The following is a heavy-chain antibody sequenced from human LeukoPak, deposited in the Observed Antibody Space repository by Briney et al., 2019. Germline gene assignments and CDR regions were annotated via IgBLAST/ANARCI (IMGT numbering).Heavy chain of an antibody. CDR2: ITGNGDIT. J-gene: IGHJ4*02. CDR1: GFTSSSFA. D-gene: IGHD4-17*01. V-gene: IGHV3-23*01. Sequence: PGGSLRLSCAASGFTSSSFAMSWVRQAPGKGLECVSSITGNGDITYSAHSVKGRFTISRDNSKNTLYLQMNSLRAEDTALYYCAKSLSAEVYGDYLDSWGQGTLVTVSS. CDR3: AKSLSAEVYGDYLDS.